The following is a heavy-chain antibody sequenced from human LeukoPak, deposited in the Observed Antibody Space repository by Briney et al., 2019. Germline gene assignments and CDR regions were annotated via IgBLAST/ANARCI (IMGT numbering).Heavy chain of an antibody. CDR1: GGSISSGSYY. D-gene: IGHD3-22*01. CDR2: IYTSGST. CDR3: ARVSRGPHPYYYDSSGYMDY. V-gene: IGHV4-61*02. Sequence: SETLSLTCTVSGGSISSGSYYWSWIRQPAGKGLEWIGRIYTSGSTNYNPSLKSRVTLSVDTSKNQFSLKLSSVTAADTAVYYCARVSRGPHPYYYDSSGYMDYWGQGTLVTVSS. J-gene: IGHJ4*02.